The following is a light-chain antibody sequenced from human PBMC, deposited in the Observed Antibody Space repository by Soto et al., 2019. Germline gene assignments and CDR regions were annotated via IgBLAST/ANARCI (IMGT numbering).Light chain of an antibody. J-gene: IGLJ1*01. Sequence: QSVLTQPASVSGSPGQSITISCTGTSGDVGCYYYVSWYQQLPGKAPKLMISEASNRPSGVSNRFSGSKSGNTASLTISGLQAEDEADYYCSSYTTGVTIFVTGTKVTVL. CDR2: EAS. CDR3: SSYTTGVTI. V-gene: IGLV2-14*01. CDR1: SGDVGCYYY.